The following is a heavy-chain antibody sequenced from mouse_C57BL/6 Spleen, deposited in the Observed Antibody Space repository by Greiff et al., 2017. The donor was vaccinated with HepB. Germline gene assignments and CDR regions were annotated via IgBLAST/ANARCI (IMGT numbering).Heavy chain of an antibody. Sequence: VQLQQSGAELVRPGTSVTLSCKASGYTFTSYWMHWVKQRPGQGLEWIGVIDPAASYTNYNQKFKGKATLTVDTSSSTAYMQLSSLTSEDSAVYYCARRGNYAFDYWGKGTTLTVSS. J-gene: IGHJ2*01. CDR2: IDPAASYT. D-gene: IGHD2-1*01. V-gene: IGHV1-59*01. CDR1: GYTFTSYW. CDR3: ARRGNYAFDY.